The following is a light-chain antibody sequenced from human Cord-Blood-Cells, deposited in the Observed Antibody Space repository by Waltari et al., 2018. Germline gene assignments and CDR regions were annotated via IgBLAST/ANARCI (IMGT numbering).Light chain of an antibody. CDR1: QSVSSY. J-gene: IGKJ2*01. CDR2: DAS. V-gene: IGKV3-11*01. CDR3: QQRSNWPPT. Sequence: EIVFTQSPATLSLSPGERATLSCRASQSVSSYLAWYQQKPGQAPRILIYDASNRATGIPARFSGSGSGTDFTLTISSLEPEDFAVYYCQQRSNWPPTFGQGTKLEIK.